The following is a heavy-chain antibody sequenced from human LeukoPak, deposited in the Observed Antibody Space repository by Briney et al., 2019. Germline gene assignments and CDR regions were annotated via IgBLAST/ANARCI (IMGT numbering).Heavy chain of an antibody. D-gene: IGHD1-7*01. J-gene: IGHJ4*02. CDR3: ARDGGELPHWDY. Sequence: GGSLRLSCAASGFTFSSHWMGWVRQAPGKGLEWVANIKQDGSEKYYVDSVKGRFTISRDNAKNSLYLQMNSLRAEDTAVYYCARDGGELPHWDYWGQGTLVTVSS. CDR1: GFTFSSHW. CDR2: IKQDGSEK. V-gene: IGHV3-7*01.